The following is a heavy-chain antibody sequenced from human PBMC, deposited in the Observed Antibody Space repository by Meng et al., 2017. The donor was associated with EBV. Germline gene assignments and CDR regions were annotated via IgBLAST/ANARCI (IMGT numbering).Heavy chain of an antibody. D-gene: IGHD2-21*02. CDR1: GYTFTSYG. CDR2: ISDYNGNT. V-gene: IGHV1-18*01. J-gene: IGHJ4*02. Sequence: QGEALQSGAGVKMPGASVKVSCKASGYTFTSYGISWVRQAPGQGLEWMGWISDYNGNTNYAQKLQGRVTMTKDTSTSTAYMELRSLRSDNTAVYYCACRGDRTDYWGQGTLVTVSS. CDR3: ACRGDRTDY.